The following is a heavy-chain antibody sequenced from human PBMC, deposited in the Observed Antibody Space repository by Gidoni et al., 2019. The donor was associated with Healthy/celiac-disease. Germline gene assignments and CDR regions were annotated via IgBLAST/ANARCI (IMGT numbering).Heavy chain of an antibody. D-gene: IGHD3-9*01. Sequence: QVQLVESGGGGVQPGRSLRLSCAASGFTFSSSGMHWVRQAPGKGREWVAVISYDGSNKYYADSVKGRFTISRDNSKNTLYLQMNSLRAEDTAVYYCAKDGTPLPHYDILTGYFNYYYGMDVWGQGTTVTVSS. V-gene: IGHV3-30*18. J-gene: IGHJ6*02. CDR2: ISYDGSNK. CDR3: AKDGTPLPHYDILTGYFNYYYGMDV. CDR1: GFTFSSSG.